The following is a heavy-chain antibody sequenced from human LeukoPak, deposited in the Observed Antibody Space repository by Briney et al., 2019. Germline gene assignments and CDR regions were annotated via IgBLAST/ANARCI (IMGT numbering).Heavy chain of an antibody. J-gene: IGHJ3*02. D-gene: IGHD5-18*01. CDR3: ARDPVDTAMVTNAFDI. CDR1: GGTFSSYA. Sequence: ASVKVSCKASGGTFSSYAISWVRQAPGQGLEWMGRIIPILGIANYAQKFQGRVTITADKSTSTAYMELSSLRSEDTAVYYCARDPVDTAMVTNAFDIWGQGTMVTVSS. V-gene: IGHV1-69*04. CDR2: IIPILGIA.